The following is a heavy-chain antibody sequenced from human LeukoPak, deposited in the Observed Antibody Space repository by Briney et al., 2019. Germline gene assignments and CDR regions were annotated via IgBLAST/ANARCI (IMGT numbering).Heavy chain of an antibody. CDR2: ISAYNGNT. Sequence: ASVKVSCKACGYTFTSYGISWVRQAPGQGLEWMGWISAYNGNTNYAQKLQGRVTMTTDTSTSTAYMELRSLRSDDTAVYYCARDRGITIFGVARLIDYWGQGTLVTVSS. V-gene: IGHV1-18*01. CDR3: ARDRGITIFGVARLIDY. D-gene: IGHD3-3*01. J-gene: IGHJ4*02. CDR1: GYTFTSYG.